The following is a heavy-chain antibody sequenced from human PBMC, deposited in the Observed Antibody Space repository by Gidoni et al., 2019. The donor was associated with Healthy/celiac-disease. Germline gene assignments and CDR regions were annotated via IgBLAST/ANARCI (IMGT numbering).Heavy chain of an antibody. D-gene: IGHD3-3*01. J-gene: IGHJ4*02. Sequence: EVQLVESGGGLVQPGRSLRLSCTASGFTFGDYAMSWVRQAPGKGLEWVGFIRSKAYGGTTEYAASVKGRFTISRDDSKSIAYLQMNSLKTEDTAVYYCTRDTPPRFLEWLSEFDYWGQGTLVTVSS. CDR3: TRDTPPRFLEWLSEFDY. V-gene: IGHV3-49*04. CDR2: IRSKAYGGTT. CDR1: GFTFGDYA.